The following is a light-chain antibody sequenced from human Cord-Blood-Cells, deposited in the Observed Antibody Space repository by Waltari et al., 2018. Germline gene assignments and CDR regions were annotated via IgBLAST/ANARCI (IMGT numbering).Light chain of an antibody. Sequence: SSELTQDPAVSVALGQTVRITCQGDSLRSNYASWYQQKPGPAPVLVIYGKNNRPSGIPDRFSGSSSGNTASLTITGAQAEDEADYYCNSRDSSGNHVVFGGGTKLTVL. J-gene: IGLJ2*01. CDR1: SLRSNY. CDR3: NSRDSSGNHVV. V-gene: IGLV3-19*01. CDR2: GKN.